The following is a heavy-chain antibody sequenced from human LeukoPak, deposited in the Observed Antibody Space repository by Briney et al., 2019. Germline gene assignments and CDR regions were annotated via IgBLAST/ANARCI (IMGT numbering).Heavy chain of an antibody. CDR3: ATDI. CDR1: GFDFSGYA. Sequence: GGSLRLSCAVSGFDFSGYAMSWVRQAPGKGLEWVSGIGSDGSTHYAESVKGRFTISRDNAKNSLYLQMTSLRAEDTAVYYCATDIWGQGTMVTVSS. CDR2: IGSDGST. V-gene: IGHV3-23*01. J-gene: IGHJ3*02.